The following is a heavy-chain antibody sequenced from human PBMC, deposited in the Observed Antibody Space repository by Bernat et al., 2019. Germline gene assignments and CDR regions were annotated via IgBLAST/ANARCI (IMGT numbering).Heavy chain of an antibody. CDR2: IYWDDDK. V-gene: IGHV2-5*02. CDR1: GFSLSTSGVG. J-gene: IGHJ4*02. D-gene: IGHD5-24*01. CDR3: AHVGWLPLTLDY. Sequence: QITLRESGPTLVKPTQTLTLTCTFSGFSLSTSGVGVGWIRQPPGKALEWPAPIYWDDDKRYSPSLKSRLTITKDTSKNQVVLTMTNMDPVNTATYYCAHVGWLPLTLDYWGQGTLVTVSS.